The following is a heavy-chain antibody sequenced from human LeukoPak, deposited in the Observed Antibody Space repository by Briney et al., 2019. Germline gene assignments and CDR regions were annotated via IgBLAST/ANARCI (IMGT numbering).Heavy chain of an antibody. Sequence: PSETLSLTCAVYGGSFSGYYWSWIRQPPRKGLEWIGEINHSGSTNYNPSLKSRVTISVDTSKNQFSLKLSSVTAADTAVYYCARGLTIFGVGFDYWGQGTLVTVSS. J-gene: IGHJ4*02. D-gene: IGHD3-3*01. CDR1: GGSFSGYY. V-gene: IGHV4-34*01. CDR2: INHSGST. CDR3: ARGLTIFGVGFDY.